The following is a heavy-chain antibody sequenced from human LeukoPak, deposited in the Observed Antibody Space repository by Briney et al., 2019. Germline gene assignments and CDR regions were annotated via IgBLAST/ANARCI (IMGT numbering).Heavy chain of an antibody. V-gene: IGHV3-30*04. Sequence: PGGSLRLSCAASGFTFSSYAMHWVRQAPGKGLEWVAVISYDGSNKYYADSVKGRFTISRDNSKNTLYLQMNSLRAEDTAVYYCARDRYCSGGSCYDWFDPWGQGTLVTVSS. CDR2: ISYDGSNK. D-gene: IGHD2-15*01. CDR1: GFTFSSYA. J-gene: IGHJ5*02. CDR3: ARDRYCSGGSCYDWFDP.